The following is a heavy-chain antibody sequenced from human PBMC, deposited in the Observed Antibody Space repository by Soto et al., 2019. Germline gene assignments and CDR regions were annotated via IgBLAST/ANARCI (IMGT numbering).Heavy chain of an antibody. V-gene: IGHV1-24*01. J-gene: IGHJ6*02. D-gene: IGHD4-17*01. Sequence: GSPVKVSCKVSGYTLTELSMHWVRQAPGKGLEWMGGFDPEDGETIYAQKFQGRVTMTEDTSTDTAYMELSSLRSEDTAVYYCATDPPGPDYGGKPDYYYYGMDVWGQGTTVTVSS. CDR3: ATDPPGPDYGGKPDYYYYGMDV. CDR2: FDPEDGET. CDR1: GYTLTELS.